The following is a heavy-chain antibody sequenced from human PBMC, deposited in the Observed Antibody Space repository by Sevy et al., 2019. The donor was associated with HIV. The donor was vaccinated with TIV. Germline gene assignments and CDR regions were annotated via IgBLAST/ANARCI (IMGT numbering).Heavy chain of an antibody. CDR3: VSLFLSYRSGWSYFDY. V-gene: IGHV3-66*02. CDR1: GFTVNDKY. D-gene: IGHD6-19*01. Sequence: GGSLRLSCAISGFTVNDKYIIWVRQAPGKGLEWVSVIFSSGSTYYADSAKGRFTISRDNSKKKVDLQMNSVRAEDTAVYYCVSLFLSYRSGWSYFDYWGQGTLVTVSS. J-gene: IGHJ4*02. CDR2: IFSSGST.